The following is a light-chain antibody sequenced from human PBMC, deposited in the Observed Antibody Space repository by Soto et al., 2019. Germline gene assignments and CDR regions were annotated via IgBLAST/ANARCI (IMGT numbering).Light chain of an antibody. CDR3: QQSYNNPWT. Sequence: DIQMTQSPSTLSASVGDRVTITCRASQSISSWLAWYQQKPGKTPKLLIYAASSLESGVPSRFSGSGSGTDFTLTISSLQPDDFANYYCQQSYNNPWTFGQGTKVDI. V-gene: IGKV1-5*03. J-gene: IGKJ1*01. CDR2: AAS. CDR1: QSISSW.